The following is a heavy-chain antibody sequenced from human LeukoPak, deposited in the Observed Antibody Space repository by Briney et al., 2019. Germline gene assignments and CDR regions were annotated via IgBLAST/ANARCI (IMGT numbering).Heavy chain of an antibody. D-gene: IGHD3-3*01. CDR1: GFTFSSYA. J-gene: IGHJ6*02. CDR3: ARDGVGYHDFWSGYRWMDV. V-gene: IGHV3-30-3*01. CDR2: ISYDGSNK. Sequence: GGFLRLSCAASGFTFSSYAMPWVRQAPGKGLEWVAVISYDGSNKYYADSVKGRFTISRDNSKNTLYLQMNSLRAEDTAVYYCARDGVGYHDFWSGYRWMDVWGQGTTVTVSS.